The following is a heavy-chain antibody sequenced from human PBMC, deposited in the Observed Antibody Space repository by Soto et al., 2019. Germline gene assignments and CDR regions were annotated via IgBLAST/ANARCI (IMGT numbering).Heavy chain of an antibody. J-gene: IGHJ6*02. CDR3: ASYDILTTYYYGMDV. D-gene: IGHD3-9*01. CDR2: IYYSGST. CDR1: GGSISSYY. V-gene: IGHV4-59*01. Sequence: PSETLSLTCTVSGGSISSYYWSWIRQPPGKGLEWIGYIYYSGSTNYNPSLKSRVTISIDTSKNQFSLKLSSVTAADTAVYYCASYDILTTYYYGMDVWGQGTTVTVSS.